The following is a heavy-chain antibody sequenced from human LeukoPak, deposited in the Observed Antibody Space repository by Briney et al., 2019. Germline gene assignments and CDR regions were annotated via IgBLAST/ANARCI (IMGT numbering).Heavy chain of an antibody. CDR1: GFIVSSNY. Sequence: GGSLRLSCAASGFIVSSNYMTWVRQAPGKGLEWVSVIYNGDNTNYADSVKGRFTISRDSSKNTLFLQMNSLRAEDTAVYYCASASQWLAFDSWGQGTLVTVSS. J-gene: IGHJ4*02. D-gene: IGHD6-19*01. CDR3: ASASQWLAFDS. V-gene: IGHV3-66*01. CDR2: IYNGDNT.